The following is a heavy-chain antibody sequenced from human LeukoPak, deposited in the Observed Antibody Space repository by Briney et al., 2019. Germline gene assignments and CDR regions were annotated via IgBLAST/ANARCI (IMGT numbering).Heavy chain of an antibody. CDR2: IRYDGSNK. D-gene: IGHD6-13*01. CDR3: AKDLFSSWTSQWVGPKSPYYYYYMDV. V-gene: IGHV3-30*02. CDR1: GFTFSSYG. Sequence: GGSLRLSCAASGFTFSSYGMHWVRQAPGKGLEWVAFIRYDGSNKYYADSVKGRFTISRDNSKNTLYLQMNSLRAEDTAVYYCAKDLFSSWTSQWVGPKSPYYYYYMDVWGKGTTVTVSS. J-gene: IGHJ6*03.